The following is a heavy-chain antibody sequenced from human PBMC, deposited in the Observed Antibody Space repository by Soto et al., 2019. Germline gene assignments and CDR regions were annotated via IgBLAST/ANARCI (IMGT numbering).Heavy chain of an antibody. Sequence: QLQLQESGSGLVKPSQTLSLTCAVSGGSISSGGYSWSWIRQPPGKGLEWIGYIYHSGSTYYNPSLKSRVNISVDRSKNQFSRKLSSVTAADTAVYYCARAIGWFGELLGGYYFDYWGQGTLVTVSS. CDR3: ARAIGWFGELLGGYYFDY. CDR1: GGSISSGGYS. V-gene: IGHV4-30-2*01. J-gene: IGHJ4*02. D-gene: IGHD3-10*01. CDR2: IYHSGST.